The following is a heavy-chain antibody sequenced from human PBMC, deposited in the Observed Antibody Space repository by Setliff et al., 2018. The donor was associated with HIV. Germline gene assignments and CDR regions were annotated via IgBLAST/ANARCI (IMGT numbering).Heavy chain of an antibody. Sequence: SETLSLTCTVSGGSISSSSYYWGWIRQPPGKGLEWIGSIYYSGSTYYNPSLKSRVTISVDTSKNQFSLKLSSVTAADTAVYYCAREVGFGGVPGNGDPALEVLCIVCVTTVRVHPSHPLKPLSSGLSHPVDI. CDR1: GGSISSSSYY. V-gene: IGHV4-39*02. D-gene: IGHD2-8*01. CDR3: AREVGFGGVPGNGDPALEVLCIVCVTTVRVHPSHPLKPLSSGLSHPVDI. CDR2: IYYSGST. J-gene: IGHJ3*02.